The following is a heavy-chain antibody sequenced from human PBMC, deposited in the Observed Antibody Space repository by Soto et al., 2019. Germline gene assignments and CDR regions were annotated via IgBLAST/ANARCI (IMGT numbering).Heavy chain of an antibody. Sequence: SGPTLVNPTQTLTLTCTFSGFSLSTSGVGVGWIRQPPGKALEWLALIYWNDDKRYSPSLKSRLTITKDTSKNQVVLTMTNMDPVDTATYYCAHRRSLRYFDWPLRTPAHYYFDYWGQGTLVTVSS. V-gene: IGHV2-5*01. CDR1: GFSLSTSGVG. CDR3: AHRRSLRYFDWPLRTPAHYYFDY. D-gene: IGHD3-9*01. CDR2: IYWNDDK. J-gene: IGHJ4*02.